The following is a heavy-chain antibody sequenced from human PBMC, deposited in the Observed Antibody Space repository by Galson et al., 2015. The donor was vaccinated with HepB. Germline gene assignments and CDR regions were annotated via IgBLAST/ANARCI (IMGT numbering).Heavy chain of an antibody. CDR3: ARGALRYCSGGSCYSQYYYGMDV. CDR2: INPNSGGT. D-gene: IGHD2-15*01. Sequence: SVKVSCKASGYTFTGYYMHWVRQAPGQGLEWMGRINPNSGGTDYAQKFQGRVTMTRDTSISTAYMELSRLRSDDTAVYYCARGALRYCSGGSCYSQYYYGMDVWGQGTTVTVSS. V-gene: IGHV1-2*06. CDR1: GYTFTGYY. J-gene: IGHJ6*02.